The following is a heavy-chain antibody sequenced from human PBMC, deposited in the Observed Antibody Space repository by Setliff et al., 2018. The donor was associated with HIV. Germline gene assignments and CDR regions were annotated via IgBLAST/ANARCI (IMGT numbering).Heavy chain of an antibody. D-gene: IGHD3-10*01. CDR2: IYENAYA. V-gene: IGHV4-59*01. CDR1: GGSMNNYY. Sequence: KPSETLSLTCTVSGGSMNNYYWNWIRQTPGKGLEWIGYIYENAYAHYTVSLRSRVTVSMDTSKNQFSLTLRSVTAADRAVYYCARAQMHRGVVSWSLYYFDYWGRGALVTVS. J-gene: IGHJ4*02. CDR3: ARAQMHRGVVSWSLYYFDY.